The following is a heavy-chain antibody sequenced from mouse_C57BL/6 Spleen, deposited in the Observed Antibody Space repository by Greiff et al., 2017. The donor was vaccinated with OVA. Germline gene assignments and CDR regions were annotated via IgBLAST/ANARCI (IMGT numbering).Heavy chain of an antibody. Sequence: VQLQQSGPELVKPGASVKIPCKASGYTFTDYNMDWVKQSHGKSLEWIGDINPNNGGTIYNQKFKGKATLTVDKSSSTAYMELRSLTAEDTAVYYCARRPFITTVVAGAMDYWGQGTSVTVSS. J-gene: IGHJ4*01. CDR2: INPNNGGT. CDR1: GYTFTDYN. CDR3: ARRPFITTVVAGAMDY. D-gene: IGHD1-1*01. V-gene: IGHV1-18*01.